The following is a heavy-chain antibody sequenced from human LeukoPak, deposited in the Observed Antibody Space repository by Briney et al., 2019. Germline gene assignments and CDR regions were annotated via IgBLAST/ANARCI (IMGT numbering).Heavy chain of an antibody. J-gene: IGHJ4*02. CDR1: GFTFSTYD. D-gene: IGHD2-2*01. CDR2: ISGSGAGT. CDR3: AKDPLYCSTTICPFDY. Sequence: GGSLRLSCAASGFTFSTYDMNWVRQAPGKGLEWVSAISGSGAGTYYADSVKGRFTISRDNSKNTLFLQMTSLRAEDTAVYYCAKDPLYCSTTICPFDYWGQGTLVTVSS. V-gene: IGHV3-23*01.